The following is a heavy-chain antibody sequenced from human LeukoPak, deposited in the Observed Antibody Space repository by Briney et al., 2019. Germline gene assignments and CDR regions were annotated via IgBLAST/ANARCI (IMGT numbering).Heavy chain of an antibody. D-gene: IGHD3-10*01. CDR2: IYYSGST. CDR3: ARPTITMVRGFDP. Sequence: SETLSLTCTVSGGSISSSSYYWGWIRQPPGKGLEWIGSIYYSGSTYYNPSLKSRVTISVDTSKDQFSLKLSSVTAADTAVYYCARPTITMVRGFDPWDQGSLVTVSS. J-gene: IGHJ5*02. CDR1: GGSISSSSYY. V-gene: IGHV4-39*01.